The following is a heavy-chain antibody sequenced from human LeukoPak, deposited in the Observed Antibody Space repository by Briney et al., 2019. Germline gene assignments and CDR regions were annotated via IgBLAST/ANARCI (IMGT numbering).Heavy chain of an antibody. CDR3: ASDYFDRTGYYGFIY. Sequence: PGGSLRLSCAASGFTFSSYSMNWVRQAPGKGLEWVSSISSSSSYIYYADSVKGRFTISRDNAKNSLYLQMNSLRAEDTAIYYCASDYFDRTGYYGFIYWGQGSLVTISS. D-gene: IGHD3-22*01. CDR1: GFTFSSYS. V-gene: IGHV3-21*04. J-gene: IGHJ4*02. CDR2: ISSSSSYI.